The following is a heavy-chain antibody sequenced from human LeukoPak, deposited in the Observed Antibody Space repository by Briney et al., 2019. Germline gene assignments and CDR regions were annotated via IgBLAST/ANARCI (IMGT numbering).Heavy chain of an antibody. D-gene: IGHD3-22*01. CDR2: INPNSGGT. V-gene: IGHV1-2*04. Sequence: ASVNVSCKASGYTFTVYYMHWVRQAPGQGLEWMGWINPNSGGTNYAQKFQGWVTMTRDTSISTAYMELSRLRSDDTAVYYCAREDKITMIASGGIAFDIWGQGTMVTVSS. J-gene: IGHJ3*02. CDR3: AREDKITMIASGGIAFDI. CDR1: GYTFTVYY.